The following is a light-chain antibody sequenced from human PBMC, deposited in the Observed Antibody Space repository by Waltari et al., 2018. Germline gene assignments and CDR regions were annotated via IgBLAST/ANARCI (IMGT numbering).Light chain of an antibody. CDR3: CSARV. CDR1: SSDVGSDNL. CDR2: EVS. J-gene: IGLJ3*02. Sequence: QSALTQPASVSGSPGQSITISCTGTSSDVGSDNLVSWYQQHPGKAPKPMIYEVSKRPSGVSNRFSGSKSGNTASLTISGLQAEDEADYYCCSARVFGGGTKLTVL. V-gene: IGLV2-23*02.